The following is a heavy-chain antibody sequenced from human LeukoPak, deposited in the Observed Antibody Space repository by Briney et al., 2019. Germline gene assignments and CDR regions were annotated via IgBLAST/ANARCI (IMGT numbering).Heavy chain of an antibody. CDR2: ISSSPPYI. CDR3: AREGAVSGTLTLDT. J-gene: IGHJ5*02. Sequence: GGSLRLSCAASGFTFSPYTMTWVRQAPGKGLEWVSSISSSPPYISYADSVKGRFTISRDNANSSLYLQMTSLGAEDTAVYYCAREGAVSGTLTLDTWGQGTLVTVSS. CDR1: GFTFSPYT. V-gene: IGHV3-21*01. D-gene: IGHD6-19*01.